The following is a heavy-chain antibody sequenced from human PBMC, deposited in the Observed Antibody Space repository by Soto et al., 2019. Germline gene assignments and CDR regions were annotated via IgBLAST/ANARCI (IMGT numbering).Heavy chain of an antibody. CDR1: GYSFTSYD. CDR3: ARGRGWRDY. V-gene: IGHV1-8*01. Sequence: ASVKVSCKASGYSFTSYDINWARQATGQGLEWMGWMDPKTGNTDYGQKFQGRVTMTRNTSISTAYMELSSLTSEDTAVYYCARGRGWRDYWGQGTLVTVSS. CDR2: MDPKTGNT. D-gene: IGHD6-19*01. J-gene: IGHJ4*02.